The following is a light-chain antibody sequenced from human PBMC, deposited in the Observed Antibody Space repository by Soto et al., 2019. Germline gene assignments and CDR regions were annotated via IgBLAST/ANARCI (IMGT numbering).Light chain of an antibody. V-gene: IGKV1-5*03. Sequence: DIPMTQSPSTLSASVGDRVTITCRASQSVDVWLAWFQQKPGKAPKVLINKASSLDSGVPSRFSGSGSGTEFTLAITSLQPDEFATYYCQYYSASSPWTFGQGTKVEIK. CDR3: QYYSASSPWT. CDR1: QSVDVW. J-gene: IGKJ1*01. CDR2: KAS.